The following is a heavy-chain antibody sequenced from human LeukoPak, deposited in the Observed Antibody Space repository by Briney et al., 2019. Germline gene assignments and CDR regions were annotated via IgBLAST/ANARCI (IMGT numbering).Heavy chain of an antibody. CDR2: IYASGST. CDR1: GGSIRNLNYY. V-gene: IGHV4-61*02. D-gene: IGHD2/OR15-2a*01. Sequence: SSQTLSLTCTVSGGSIRNLNYYWSWIRQPAGKGLEWIGRIYASGSTNYNPSLKSRVSISVDTSKNQFSLRLNSVTAADTAVYFCARQSSPFYFVDYWGQGIPVTVSS. J-gene: IGHJ4*02. CDR3: ARQSSPFYFVDY.